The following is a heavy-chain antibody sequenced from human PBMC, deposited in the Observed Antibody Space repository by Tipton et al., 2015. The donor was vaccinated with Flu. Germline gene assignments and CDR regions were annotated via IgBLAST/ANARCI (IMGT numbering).Heavy chain of an antibody. V-gene: IGHV1-18*01. CDR1: GYTFTSFG. CDR2: ISAYKGET. D-gene: IGHD3-3*01. CDR3: AREPPLFWSSWSLDY. J-gene: IGHJ4*02. Sequence: QLVQSGAEVKKPGASVKASCKASGYTFTSFGVSWLRQAPGQGLEWMGWISAYKGETHSAQNFQGRVTMTTDTSTSTAYLELRNLRSDDTALYYCAREPPLFWSSWSLDYWGQRTLVTVSS.